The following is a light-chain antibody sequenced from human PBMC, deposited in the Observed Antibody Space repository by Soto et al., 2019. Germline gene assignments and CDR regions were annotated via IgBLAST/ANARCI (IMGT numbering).Light chain of an antibody. CDR2: LNSDGSH. CDR1: SEHSSYA. J-gene: IGLJ2*01. V-gene: IGLV4-69*01. CDR3: QTWGTGIVV. Sequence: QPVLTQSPSASASLGASVKFTCTLSSEHSSYAIAWHQQQPEKGPRYLMKLNSDGSHNKGDGIPDRFSGSSSGAERYLTISSLQSEDEADYSCQTWGTGIVVFGVVTTLTVL.